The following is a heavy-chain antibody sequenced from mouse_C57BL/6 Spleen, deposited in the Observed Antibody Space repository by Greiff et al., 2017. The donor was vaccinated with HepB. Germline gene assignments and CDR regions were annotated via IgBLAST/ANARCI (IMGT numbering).Heavy chain of an antibody. J-gene: IGHJ3*01. CDR2: ISSGSSTI. CDR3: ARGGLRRGAWFAY. CDR1: GFTFSDYG. V-gene: IGHV5-17*01. Sequence: EVNVVESGGGLVKPGGSLKLSCAASGFTFSDYGMHWVRQAPEKGLEWVAYISSGSSTIYYADTVKGRFTISRDNAKNTLFLQMTSLRSEDTAMYYCARGGLRRGAWFAYWGQGTLVTVSA. D-gene: IGHD2-4*01.